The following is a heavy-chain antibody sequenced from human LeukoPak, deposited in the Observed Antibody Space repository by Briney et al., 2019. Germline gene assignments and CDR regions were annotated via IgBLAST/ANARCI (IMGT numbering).Heavy chain of an antibody. CDR2: IYYSGST. CDR3: AREYYYDSSGYYFDD. J-gene: IGHJ4*02. CDR1: GVSISSGDYY. V-gene: IGHV4-30-4*08. D-gene: IGHD3-22*01. Sequence: SETLSLTCTVSGVSISSGDYYWGWIRQPPGKGLEWIGYIYYSGSTYYNPSRKSRVTMSVDTSKNQFSLKLSSVTAADTAVYYCAREYYYDSSGYYFDDWGQGTLVSVSS.